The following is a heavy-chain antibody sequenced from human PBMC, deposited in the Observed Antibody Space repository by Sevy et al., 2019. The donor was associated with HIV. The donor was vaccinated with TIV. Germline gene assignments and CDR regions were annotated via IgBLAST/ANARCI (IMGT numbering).Heavy chain of an antibody. CDR2: IRNKANSYTT. V-gene: IGHV3-72*01. CDR3: XXXXXXXDLYFDS. Sequence: GGSLRLSCAASGFTFSDHYMDWVRQAPGKGLEWVGRIRNKANSYTTEYAASVKGRFTISRDDSKNSLYLQMNSLKTXXXXXXXXXXXXXXXDLYFDSWGQGTLVTVSS. CDR1: GFTFSDHY. J-gene: IGHJ4*02.